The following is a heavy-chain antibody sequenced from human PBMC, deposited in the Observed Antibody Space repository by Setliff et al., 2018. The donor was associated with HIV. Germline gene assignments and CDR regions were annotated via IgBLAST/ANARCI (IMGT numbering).Heavy chain of an antibody. J-gene: IGHJ4*02. V-gene: IGHV6-1*01. CDR2: TYYRSKWYF. D-gene: IGHD6-19*01. CDR1: GDSVSSNNAA. CDR3: ARGSYGSVLL. Sequence: PSQTLSLTCAISGDSVSSNNAAWNCIRQSPLRGLEWLGRTYYRSKWYFDYAVSVKSRIIINPDTSKNQFSLHLNSVTPEDTAVYYCARGSYGSVLLWGQGTLVTVS.